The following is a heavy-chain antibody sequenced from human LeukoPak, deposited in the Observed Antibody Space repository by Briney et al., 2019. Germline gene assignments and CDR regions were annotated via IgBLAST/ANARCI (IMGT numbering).Heavy chain of an antibody. V-gene: IGHV3-7*01. Sequence: GGSLRLSCAVSGFTFSSYWMSWVRQAPGKGLEWVANIKQDGSEKYYVDSVKGRFTISRDNAKNSLYLQMNSLRAEDTAVYYCARDWDDSSGYPFDYWGQGTLVTVSS. J-gene: IGHJ4*02. CDR3: ARDWDDSSGYPFDY. CDR1: GFTFSSYW. D-gene: IGHD3-22*01. CDR2: IKQDGSEK.